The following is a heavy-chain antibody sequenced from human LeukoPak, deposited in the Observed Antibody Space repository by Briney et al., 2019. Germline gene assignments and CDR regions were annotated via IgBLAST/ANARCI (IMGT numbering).Heavy chain of an antibody. D-gene: IGHD6-13*01. V-gene: IGHV4-4*02. CDR2: MYYRGNT. Sequence: PSGTLSLTCAVSGGSLSSSNWWSWVRQPPGKGLEGIGYMYYRGNTNYNPSLKSRVTISVDTSKNQFSLKLSSVTAADTAVYYCATGVHGIAAAGDYYFDYWGQGTLVTVSS. CDR1: GGSLSSSNW. CDR3: ATGVHGIAAAGDYYFDY. J-gene: IGHJ4*02.